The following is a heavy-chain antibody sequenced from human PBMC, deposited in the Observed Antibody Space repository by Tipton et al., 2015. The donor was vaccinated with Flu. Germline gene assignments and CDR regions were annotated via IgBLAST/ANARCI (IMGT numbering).Heavy chain of an antibody. CDR2: IYYSGST. CDR1: GGSISSSSYY. D-gene: IGHD3-10*01. Sequence: LRLSCTVSGGSISSSSYYWGWIRQPPGKGLEWIGSIYYSGSTYYNPSLKSRVTISVDTSKNQFSLKLSSVTAADTAVYYCARDLRITMVRGVSFPGGWFDPWSQGTLVTVSS. V-gene: IGHV4-39*07. CDR3: ARDLRITMVRGVSFPGGWFDP. J-gene: IGHJ5*02.